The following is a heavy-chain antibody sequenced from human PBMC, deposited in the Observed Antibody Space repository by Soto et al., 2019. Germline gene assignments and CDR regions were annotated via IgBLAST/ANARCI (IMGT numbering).Heavy chain of an antibody. Sequence: TVGSLRLSCAASGFTFSSYAMSWVRQAPGKGLEWVSVISASGGGSYYADSVKGRFTISRDNSKDTLYLQMNSLRADDTAVYYCARREGVKVRGVIGDCWGQGTLVTVSS. J-gene: IGHJ4*02. V-gene: IGHV3-23*01. D-gene: IGHD3-10*01. CDR3: ARREGVKVRGVIGDC. CDR2: ISASGGGS. CDR1: GFTFSSYA.